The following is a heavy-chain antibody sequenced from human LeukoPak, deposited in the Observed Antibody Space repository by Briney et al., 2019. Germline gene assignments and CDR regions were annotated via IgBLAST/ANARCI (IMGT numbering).Heavy chain of an antibody. Sequence: PGGSLRLSCAASGFTFSSYSMNWVRQAPGKGLEWVSSINGFSSYIFYADSVKGRFTISRDNAKNSLYLQMNSLRAEDTAVYYCARSVCSGGSCHYGMDVWGQGTTVTVSS. D-gene: IGHD2-15*01. CDR3: ARSVCSGGSCHYGMDV. J-gene: IGHJ6*02. CDR1: GFTFSSYS. V-gene: IGHV3-21*01. CDR2: INGFSSYI.